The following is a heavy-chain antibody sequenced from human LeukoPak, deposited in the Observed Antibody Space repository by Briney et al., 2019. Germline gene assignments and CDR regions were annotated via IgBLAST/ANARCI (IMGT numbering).Heavy chain of an antibody. Sequence: QTGGSLRLSCTASGFIFDTHTLTWVRQAPGKGLEWVASISGSGDSTNYGDSVKGRFTISRDNFKRTVHLEMSNLRADDTAMYYCVRRAAVRGMDFWGLGTTVIVSS. D-gene: IGHD1-14*01. V-gene: IGHV3-23*01. J-gene: IGHJ6*02. CDR3: VRRAAVRGMDF. CDR2: ISGSGDST. CDR1: GFIFDTHT.